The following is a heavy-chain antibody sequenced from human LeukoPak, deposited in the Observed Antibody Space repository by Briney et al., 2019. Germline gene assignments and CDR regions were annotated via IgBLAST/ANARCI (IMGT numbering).Heavy chain of an antibody. J-gene: IGHJ3*01. CDR3: ARDRGGSSELGDAFDV. Sequence: PGRSLRLSCAASGFTFDEYAMHWVRQAPGKGLEWVSGISYRSGSIGYVDSVKGRFTISRDNAKNSLYLQMNSLRVEDTALYYCARDRGGSSELGDAFDVWGQGTMVRVSS. CDR2: ISYRSGSI. V-gene: IGHV3-9*01. D-gene: IGHD1-26*01. CDR1: GFTFDEYA.